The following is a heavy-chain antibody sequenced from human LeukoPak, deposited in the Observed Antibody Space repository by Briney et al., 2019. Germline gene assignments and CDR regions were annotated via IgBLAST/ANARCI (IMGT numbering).Heavy chain of an antibody. Sequence: SETLSLTCSVSGGSISGSSSYWGWIRQPPGKGLEWIGSIYYSGSTYDNPALKSRVTISVDTSKNQFSLKLSSVTAADTAVYYCARDRRYSSSHYYYYYYIDVWGKGTTVTVSS. CDR1: GGSISGSSSY. CDR3: ARDRRYSSSHYYYYYYIDV. D-gene: IGHD6-6*01. CDR2: IYYSGST. J-gene: IGHJ6*03. V-gene: IGHV4-39*07.